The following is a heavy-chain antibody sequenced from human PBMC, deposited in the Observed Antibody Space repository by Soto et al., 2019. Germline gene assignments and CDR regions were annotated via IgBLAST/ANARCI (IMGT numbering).Heavy chain of an antibody. CDR3: ARVSAGSSPYYYYYGMDV. J-gene: IGHJ6*02. Sequence: GESLKISCKGSGHSFTSYWIGWVRQMPGKGLEWMGIIYPGDSDTRYSPSFQGQVTISADKSISTAYLRWSSLKASDTAMYYCARVSAGSSPYYYYYGMDVWGQGTTVTVSS. CDR1: GHSFTSYW. V-gene: IGHV5-51*01. CDR2: IYPGDSDT. D-gene: IGHD6-13*01.